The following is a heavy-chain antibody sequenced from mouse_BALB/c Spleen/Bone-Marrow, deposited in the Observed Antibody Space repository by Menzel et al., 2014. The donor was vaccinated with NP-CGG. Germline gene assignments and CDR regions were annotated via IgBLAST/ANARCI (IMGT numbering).Heavy chain of an antibody. CDR2: INPSNVDT. V-gene: IGHV1S81*02. D-gene: IGHD1-1*01. J-gene: IGHJ4*01. Sequence: VQLQQSGAELVKPGASVKLSCKASGYTFTSYYMFWVKQRPGQGLEWIGEINPSNVDTNFNEKFKSKATLTVDKSSNTAYMQLSSLTSEDSAVYYRSRGYYGSTYYYAMDYWGQGTSVTVSS. CDR3: SRGYYGSTYYYAMDY. CDR1: GYTFTSYY.